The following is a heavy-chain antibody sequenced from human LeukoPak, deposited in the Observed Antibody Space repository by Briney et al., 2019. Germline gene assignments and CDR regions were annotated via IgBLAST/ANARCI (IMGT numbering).Heavy chain of an antibody. CDR1: GFTFSSYS. CDR2: ISSSSNYK. V-gene: IGHV3-21*01. Sequence: PGGSLRLSCAASGFTFSSYSMNWVRQAPGKGLEWVSSISSSSNYKYYADSVRGRFTISRDNAKNSLFLQMDSLRAEDTAVYYCGRDPRYSGNELPLEADYWGQGTLVTVSS. D-gene: IGHD5-12*01. J-gene: IGHJ4*02. CDR3: GRDPRYSGNELPLEADY.